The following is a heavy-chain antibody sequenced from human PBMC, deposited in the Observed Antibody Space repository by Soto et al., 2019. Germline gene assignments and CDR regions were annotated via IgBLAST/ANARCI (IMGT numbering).Heavy chain of an antibody. V-gene: IGHV1-69*13. CDR2: IIPIFGTA. D-gene: IGHD2-2*02. CDR1: GGTFSSYA. Sequence: GASVKVSCKASGGTFSSYAISWVRQAPGQGLEWMGGIIPIFGTANYAQKFQGRVTITADEPTSTAYMELSSLRSEDTAVYYCARQIHYISPFDYWGQGTLVTVSS. J-gene: IGHJ4*02. CDR3: ARQIHYISPFDY.